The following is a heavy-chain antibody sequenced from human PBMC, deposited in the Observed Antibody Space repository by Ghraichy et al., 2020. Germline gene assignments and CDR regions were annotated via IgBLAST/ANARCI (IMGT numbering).Heavy chain of an antibody. Sequence: GGSLRLSCVVSGFTFSSYWMHWVRQAPGKGLVWVSRINSDGSSTSYADSVKGRFTISRDNAKNTLNLQMNSLTAEDTAVYYCARRYCSGGYCSLDYWGQGTLVTVSS. CDR2: INSDGSST. CDR3: ARRYCSGGYCSLDY. CDR1: GFTFSSYW. D-gene: IGHD2-15*01. J-gene: IGHJ4*02. V-gene: IGHV3-74*01.